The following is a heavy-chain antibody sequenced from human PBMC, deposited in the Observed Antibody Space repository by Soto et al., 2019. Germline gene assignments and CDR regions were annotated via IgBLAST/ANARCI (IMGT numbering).Heavy chain of an antibody. CDR2: ISYSGST. J-gene: IGHJ5*02. Sequence: SETLSLTCTVSGGSISTSSYYWGWIRQPPGKGLEWIGSISYSGSTYYTPSLKSRVTISADTSKNQFSLKLSSVTAADTAVYYCARRTVRGVMSDNWFDPWGQGTLVTVSS. CDR1: GGSISTSSYY. D-gene: IGHD3-10*01. CDR3: ARRTVRGVMSDNWFDP. V-gene: IGHV4-39*01.